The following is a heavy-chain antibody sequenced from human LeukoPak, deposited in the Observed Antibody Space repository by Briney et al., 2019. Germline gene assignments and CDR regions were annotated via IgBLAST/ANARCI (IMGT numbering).Heavy chain of an antibody. CDR3: ARFRWHFDWSLKSYYYYGMDV. CDR1: GGSFSGYY. CDR2: INHSGST. D-gene: IGHD3-9*01. Sequence: SETLSLTCAVYGGSFSGYYWSWIRQPPGKGLEWIGEINHSGSTNYNPSLKSRVTISVDTSKNQFSLKLSSVTAADTAVYYCARFRWHFDWSLKSYYYYGMDVWGQGTTVTVSS. J-gene: IGHJ6*02. V-gene: IGHV4-34*01.